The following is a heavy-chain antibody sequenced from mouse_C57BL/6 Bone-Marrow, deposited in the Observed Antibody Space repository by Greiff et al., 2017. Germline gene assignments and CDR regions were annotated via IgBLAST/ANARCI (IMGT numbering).Heavy chain of an antibody. CDR2: IYPGSGST. V-gene: IGHV1-55*01. CDR1: GYTFTSYW. Sequence: QVQLQQPGAELVKPGASVKMSCKASGYTFTSYWITWVKQRPGQGLEWIGDIYPGSGSTNYTEKFKSKATLTVDTSSSTAYMQLSSLTSEDSAVNYCARIEGYLYYFDYWGKGTTLTVSS. J-gene: IGHJ2*01. D-gene: IGHD2-3*01. CDR3: ARIEGYLYYFDY.